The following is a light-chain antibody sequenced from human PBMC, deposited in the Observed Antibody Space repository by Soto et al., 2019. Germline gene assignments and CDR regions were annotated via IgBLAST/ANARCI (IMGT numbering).Light chain of an antibody. CDR3: QQYASSPWT. CDR2: VAS. Sequence: EIVLTQSPGTLSLSPGERATLSYRASQSVSSSYLAWYQQKPGQAPRLLIYVASSRATGIPDRFSGSGSGTDFTLTISRLEPEDFAVYYCQQYASSPWTFGQGTKVEIK. CDR1: QSVSSSY. J-gene: IGKJ1*01. V-gene: IGKV3-20*01.